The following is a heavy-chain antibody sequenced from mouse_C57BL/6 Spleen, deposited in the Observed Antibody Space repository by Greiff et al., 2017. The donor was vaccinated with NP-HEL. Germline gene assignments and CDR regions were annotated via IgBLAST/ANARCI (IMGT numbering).Heavy chain of an antibody. CDR2: IDPSDSYT. D-gene: IGHD1-1*01. V-gene: IGHV1-50*01. Sequence: QVQLQQPGAELVKPGASVKLSCKASGYTFTSYWMQWVKQRPGQGLEWIGEIDPSDSYTNYNQKFKGKATLTVDTSSSTAYMQLSSLTSEDSAVYYCARSGGYYVRGYWGKGTTLTVSS. J-gene: IGHJ2*01. CDR3: ARSGGYYVRGY. CDR1: GYTFTSYW.